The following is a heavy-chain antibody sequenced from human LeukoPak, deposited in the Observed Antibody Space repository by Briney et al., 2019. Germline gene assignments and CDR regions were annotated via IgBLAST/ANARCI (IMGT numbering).Heavy chain of an antibody. Sequence: GGSLRLSCAASGFTFSTYTMNWVRQPPGKGLEWVSNIATSSSTLYYADSVKGRFTISRDNAKNSLYLQMNSLRADDTAVYYCARFAAGGSYYYYMDVWGKGTTVTVSS. J-gene: IGHJ6*03. V-gene: IGHV3-48*01. CDR2: IATSSSTL. D-gene: IGHD6-25*01. CDR1: GFTFSTYT. CDR3: ARFAAGGSYYYYMDV.